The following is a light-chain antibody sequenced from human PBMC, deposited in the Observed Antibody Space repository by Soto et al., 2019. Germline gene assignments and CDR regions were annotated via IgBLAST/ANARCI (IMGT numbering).Light chain of an antibody. J-gene: IGKJ1*01. Sequence: EIVMTQSPATLSVSPGERATLSCRASQSVSSSLAWYQKKPDQAPRLLIYGASTRAPGIPDRFSGSGSGTEFTLTISSLQSEHFAVYYCQQYNNWWTFGPGTRVEIK. V-gene: IGKV3-15*01. CDR1: QSVSSS. CDR3: QQYNNWWT. CDR2: GAS.